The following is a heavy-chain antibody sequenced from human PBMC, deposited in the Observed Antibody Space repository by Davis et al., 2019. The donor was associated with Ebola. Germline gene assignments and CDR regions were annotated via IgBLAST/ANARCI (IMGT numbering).Heavy chain of an antibody. D-gene: IGHD6-13*01. V-gene: IGHV3-30*03. CDR2: ISYDGSNK. Sequence: PGGSLRLSCAASGFTFSSYGMHWVRQAPGKGLEWVAVISYDGSNKYYADSVKGRFTISRDKSKNTLYLQMNSLRAEDTAVYYCATDPPLGSSKFDRWGQGALVTVST. J-gene: IGHJ5*02. CDR1: GFTFSSYG. CDR3: ATDPPLGSSKFDR.